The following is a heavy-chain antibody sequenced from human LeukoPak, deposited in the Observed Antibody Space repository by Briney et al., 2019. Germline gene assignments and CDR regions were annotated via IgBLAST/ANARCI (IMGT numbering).Heavy chain of an antibody. CDR1: GFTFSSYS. V-gene: IGHV3-21*01. J-gene: IGHJ4*02. CDR3: ASEYYYASSGYYYVSSYFDY. Sequence: GGSLRLSCAASGFTFSSYSMNWVRQAPGKGLEWVSSISSSSSYIYYADSVKGRFTISRDNAKNSLYLQMNSLRAEDTAVYYCASEYYYASSGYYYVSSYFDYWGQGTLVTVSS. CDR2: ISSSSSYI. D-gene: IGHD3-22*01.